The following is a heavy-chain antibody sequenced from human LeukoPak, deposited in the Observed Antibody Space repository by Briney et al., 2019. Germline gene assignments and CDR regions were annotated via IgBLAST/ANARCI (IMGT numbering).Heavy chain of an antibody. J-gene: IGHJ4*02. Sequence: GGSLRLSCAASGFTFSSYAMSWVRQAPGKGLEWVSAISGSGGSTYHADSVKGRFTISRDDSKNTLYLQMNSLRAEDTAVYYCAKVRGISDFWSDYDYWGQGTLVTVST. D-gene: IGHD3-3*01. CDR2: ISGSGGST. V-gene: IGHV3-23*01. CDR3: AKVRGISDFWSDYDY. CDR1: GFTFSSYA.